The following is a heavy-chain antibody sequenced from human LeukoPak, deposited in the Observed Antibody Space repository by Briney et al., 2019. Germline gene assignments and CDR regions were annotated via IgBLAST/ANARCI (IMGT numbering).Heavy chain of an antibody. J-gene: IGHJ3*02. D-gene: IGHD6-13*01. Sequence: ASVTVSCTASGYTFTGYYMHWVRQAPGQGLEWMGRINPNNGATNYAQKLQGRVTITGDTSISTAYMELSSLRSDDTAVYYCARDARGAAAADDAFDIWGQGTMVTVSS. CDR2: INPNNGAT. CDR3: ARDARGAAAADDAFDI. V-gene: IGHV1-2*06. CDR1: GYTFTGYY.